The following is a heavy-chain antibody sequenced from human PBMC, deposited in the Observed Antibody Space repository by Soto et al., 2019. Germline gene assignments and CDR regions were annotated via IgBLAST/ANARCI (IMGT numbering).Heavy chain of an antibody. D-gene: IGHD6-19*01. V-gene: IGHV1-18*01. Sequence: QVHLVQSGGEVKKPGASVKVSCKASGYTFATHGMGWVRQAPGQGLEWMGWISGYNSNTNYAQKFQGRVTMTTDTSTSTAYMELRSLRSDDTAVYFCERDVAVAGGRGTFDVWGQGTMVTVSS. J-gene: IGHJ3*01. CDR2: ISGYNSNT. CDR3: ERDVAVAGGRGTFDV. CDR1: GYTFATHG.